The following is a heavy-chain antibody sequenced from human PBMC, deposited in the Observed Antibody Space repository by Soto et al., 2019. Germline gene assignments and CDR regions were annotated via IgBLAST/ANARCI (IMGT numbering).Heavy chain of an antibody. D-gene: IGHD1-1*01. CDR3: ARGRYGDY. CDR2: ISAHNGNT. J-gene: IGHJ4*02. CDR1: GYIFTTYG. V-gene: IGHV1-18*01. Sequence: QVHLVQSGAEVKKPGASVKVSCKGSGYIFTTYGITWVRQAPGQGLEWMGWISAHNGNTNYAQKLQGRVTVTRDTSTSTADMELRNLRSDDTAVYDCARGRYGDYWGQGALVTVSS.